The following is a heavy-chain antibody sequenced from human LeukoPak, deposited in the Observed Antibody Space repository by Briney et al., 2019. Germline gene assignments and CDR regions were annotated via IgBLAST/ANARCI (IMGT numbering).Heavy chain of an antibody. J-gene: IGHJ1*01. V-gene: IGHV5-51*01. D-gene: IGHD7-27*01. Sequence: GEPLPISCKASGYTFNTSSIGWVSQNPGKGLEWMAIAYPGDSHTTYSPSFQGHFTISADKTVTTAYLQWSSLEASDTAVYYCARLSGGSWANTEYFPDWGQGTLVIVSS. CDR2: AYPGDSHT. CDR1: GYTFNTSS. CDR3: ARLSGGSWANTEYFPD.